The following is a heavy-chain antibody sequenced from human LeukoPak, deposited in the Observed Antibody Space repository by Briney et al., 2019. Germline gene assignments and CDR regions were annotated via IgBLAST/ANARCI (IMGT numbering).Heavy chain of an antibody. CDR1: GNFLSSGSY. Sequence: SQTLSLTPTVSGNFLSSGSYWAWLRNTPEKGIQWIGSVYSTGTTYYNPSLAGRVTVYTDSSKNQLSLKLRSGTAAYMAVYYCASQWSVTNTRRFAVWGQGSRVTVSS. CDR2: VYSTGTT. J-gene: IGHJ3*01. CDR3: ASQWSVTNTRRFAV. D-gene: IGHD2-15*01. V-gene: IGHV4-38-2*02.